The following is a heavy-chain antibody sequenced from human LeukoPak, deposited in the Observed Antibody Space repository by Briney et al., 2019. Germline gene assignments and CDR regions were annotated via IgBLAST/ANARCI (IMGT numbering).Heavy chain of an antibody. V-gene: IGHV3-64*01. Sequence: GGSLRLSCAASGFTFSGSAMHWVRQAPGKGLEYVSAISSNGGSTYYANSVKGRFTISRDNSKNTLYLQMGSLRAEDMAVYYCAITKDYSSSWYGYFDYWGQGTLVTVSS. D-gene: IGHD6-13*01. J-gene: IGHJ4*02. CDR1: GFTFSGSA. CDR2: ISSNGGST. CDR3: AITKDYSSSWYGYFDY.